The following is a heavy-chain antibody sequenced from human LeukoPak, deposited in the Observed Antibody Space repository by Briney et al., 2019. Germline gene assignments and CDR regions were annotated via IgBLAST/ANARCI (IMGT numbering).Heavy chain of an antibody. CDR1: GYTFTSYD. CDR2: MNPNSGNT. CDR3: ASAHCSGGSCSYYFDY. Sequence: ASVKVSCKASGYTFTSYDINWVRQATGQGLEWMGWMNPNSGNTGYAQKFQGRVTMTRNTSISTAYMELSSLRSEDTAVYYCASAHCSGGSCSYYFDYWGQGALVTVSS. V-gene: IGHV1-8*01. D-gene: IGHD2-15*01. J-gene: IGHJ4*02.